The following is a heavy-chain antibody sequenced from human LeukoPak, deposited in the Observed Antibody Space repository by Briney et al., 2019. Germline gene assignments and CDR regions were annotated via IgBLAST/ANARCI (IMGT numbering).Heavy chain of an antibody. D-gene: IGHD3-10*01. J-gene: IGHJ3*02. CDR3: ARDPGDYYGSGSSDAFDI. Sequence: PGGSLRLSCAASGFTFSDYYMSWIRQAPGKGLEWVSYISSRSSHTNYADSVKGRFTTSRDNAKNSLYLQMNSLRAEDTAVYYCARDPGDYYGSGSSDAFDIWGQGTMVTVSS. CDR1: GFTFSDYY. CDR2: ISSRSSHT. V-gene: IGHV3-11*06.